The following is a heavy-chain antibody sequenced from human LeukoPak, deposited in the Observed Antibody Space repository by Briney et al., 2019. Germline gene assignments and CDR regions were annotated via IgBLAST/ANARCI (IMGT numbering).Heavy chain of an antibody. CDR2: IHRSGSP. Sequence: SETLSLTCTVSLXSTTSNFWSWVRQPPGKGLEWIGEIHRSGSPNYNPSLQSRVTISIDRSRNQIVLELSSVTAADTAVYYCAREILGGFNPGAYWGQGILVTVST. D-gene: IGHD1-14*01. CDR3: AREILGGFNPGAY. J-gene: IGHJ4*02. CDR1: LXSTTSNF. V-gene: IGHV4-4*02.